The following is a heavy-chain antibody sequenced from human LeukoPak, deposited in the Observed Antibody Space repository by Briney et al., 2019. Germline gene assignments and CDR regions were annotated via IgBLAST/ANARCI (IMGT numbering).Heavy chain of an antibody. CDR2: INPNSGDT. V-gene: IGHV1-2*02. Sequence: ASVKVSCKASGYTFTGYYMHWVRQAPGQGLEGMGWINPNSGDTNSAQNFQGRVTMTRDTSISTAYMELSSLRSDDTAVYYCARDRSMVRFDYWGQGTLVTVSS. CDR3: ARDRSMVRFDY. CDR1: GYTFTGYY. J-gene: IGHJ4*02. D-gene: IGHD2-8*01.